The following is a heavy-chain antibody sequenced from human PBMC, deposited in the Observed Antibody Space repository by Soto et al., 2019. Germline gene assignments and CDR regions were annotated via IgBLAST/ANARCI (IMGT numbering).Heavy chain of an antibody. D-gene: IGHD3-3*01. Sequence: QVQLQESGPGLVKPSQTLSITCTVSGGSISSGGYYWSWIRRHPGKGLEWIGYIYYSGSTYYNPSLKSRVTISVDTSKNQFSLKLSSVTAADTALYYCARRITIFGVVITHDAFDIWGQGTMVTVSS. CDR2: IYYSGST. CDR1: GGSISSGGYY. V-gene: IGHV4-31*03. J-gene: IGHJ3*02. CDR3: ARRITIFGVVITHDAFDI.